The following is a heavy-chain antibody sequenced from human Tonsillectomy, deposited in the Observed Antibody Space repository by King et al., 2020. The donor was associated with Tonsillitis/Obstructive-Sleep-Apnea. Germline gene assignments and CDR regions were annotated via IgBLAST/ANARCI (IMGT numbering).Heavy chain of an antibody. Sequence: VQLVESGGGVVQPGRSLRLSCAASAFTFSTYAMHWVRQAPGKGLEWVSVISYDGSKTDYADSVKGRFTISRDISKNTLYLQMSSLRAEDTALYYCARGDNYGSGSYYKSGGYFQHWGRGTLLTVSS. V-gene: IGHV3-30*04. CDR1: AFTFSTYA. CDR3: ARGDNYGSGSYYKSGGYFQH. CDR2: ISYDGSKT. J-gene: IGHJ1*01. D-gene: IGHD3-10*01.